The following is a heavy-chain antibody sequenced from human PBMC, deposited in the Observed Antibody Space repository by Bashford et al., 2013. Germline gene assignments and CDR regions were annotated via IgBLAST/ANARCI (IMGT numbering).Heavy chain of an antibody. D-gene: IGHD4/OR15-4a*01. J-gene: IGHJ4*02. CDR3: ASHDYRSTYYYDF. CDR2: MNQDGSEK. Sequence: VRQAPGKGLECVANMNQDGSEKYYVDSVKGRFTISRDNAKNSLYLQMNSLRVEDTAVYYCASHDYRSTYYYDFWGQGTLVTVSS. V-gene: IGHV3-7*01.